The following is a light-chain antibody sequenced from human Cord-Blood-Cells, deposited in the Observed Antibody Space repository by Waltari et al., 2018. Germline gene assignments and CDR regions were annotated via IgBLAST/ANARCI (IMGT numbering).Light chain of an antibody. V-gene: IGKV1-16*02. CDR3: HQYYSYSLT. J-gene: IGKJ4*02. CDR1: QGISNC. Sequence: DIQMTQSPSSLSASVGDRVTITCRASQGISNCLAWFQQKPGKAPKTLIYAASSLQGRGPSKSLRSRAETNVTLTTSSLQHQDFATSYYHQYYSYSLTFGGGTKVEIK. CDR2: AAS.